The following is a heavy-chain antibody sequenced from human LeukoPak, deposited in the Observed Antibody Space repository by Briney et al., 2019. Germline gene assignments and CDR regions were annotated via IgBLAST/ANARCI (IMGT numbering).Heavy chain of an antibody. D-gene: IGHD3-10*01. CDR1: GFTFSRYG. CDR3: AKDMGYYYGSGSYPPENDY. Sequence: GGSLRLSCAASGFTFSRYGMHWVRQAPGKGLEWVAVVSFEGSNKYYADSVKGRFTISRDNSKNTPSLQMNSLRAEDTAVYYCAKDMGYYYGSGSYPPENDYWGQGTLVTVSS. CDR2: VSFEGSNK. J-gene: IGHJ4*02. V-gene: IGHV3-30*18.